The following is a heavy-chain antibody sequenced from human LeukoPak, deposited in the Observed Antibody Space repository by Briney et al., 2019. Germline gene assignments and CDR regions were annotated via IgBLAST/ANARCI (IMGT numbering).Heavy chain of an antibody. J-gene: IGHJ6*03. CDR2: IIPIFGTA. V-gene: IGHV1-69*06. CDR3: GSGSSSTHYYYYYMNV. CDR1: GGTFSSYA. Sequence: EASVKVSCKASGGTFSSYAISWVRQAPGQGLEWMGGIIPIFGTANYAQKFQGRVTITADKSTSTAYMELSSLRSEDTAVYYCGSGSSSTHYYYYYMNVWGKGTTVTVSS. D-gene: IGHD2-2*01.